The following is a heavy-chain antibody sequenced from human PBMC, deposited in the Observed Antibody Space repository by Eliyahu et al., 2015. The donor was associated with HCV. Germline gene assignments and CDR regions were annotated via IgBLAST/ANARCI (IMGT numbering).Heavy chain of an antibody. J-gene: IGHJ5*02. D-gene: IGHD5-12*01. CDR2: IYHSGSA. V-gene: IGHV4-38-2*01. Sequence: QVQLQESGPGLVKPSETLSLTCAVSGYSISSGYYWGWIRQPPGKGXEWIGSIYHSGSAYYXPSLKSRVTISVDTSKNQFSLKLSSVTAADTAVYYCARGSDDIVATIGGGWFDPWGQGTLVTVSS. CDR1: GYSISSGYY. CDR3: ARGSDDIVATIGGGWFDP.